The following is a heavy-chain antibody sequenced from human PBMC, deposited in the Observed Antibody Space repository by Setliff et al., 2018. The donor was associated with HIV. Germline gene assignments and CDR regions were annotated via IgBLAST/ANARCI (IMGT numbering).Heavy chain of an antibody. J-gene: IGHJ1*01. Sequence: SETLSLTCTVSGGSISSYYWSWIRQPPGKGLEWIGYIYYSGSTNYNPSLKSRVTISVDTSKNQFSLKLSSVTAADTAVYYCAARGYYYDSSGVGRAEYFQHWGQGTLVTVCS. V-gene: IGHV4-59*01. CDR1: GGSISSYY. CDR3: AARGYYYDSSGVGRAEYFQH. D-gene: IGHD3-22*01. CDR2: IYYSGST.